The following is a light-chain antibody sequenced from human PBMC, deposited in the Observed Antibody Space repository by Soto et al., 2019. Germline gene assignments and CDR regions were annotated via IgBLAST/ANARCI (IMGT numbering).Light chain of an antibody. V-gene: IGKV1-12*01. Sequence: DIQMTQSPSSVSAVVGDRVTITCRASQGISRWLAWYQQKPGRAPTLLIYGASNLQSGVPSRFSGSGSGADYTLTINNLQPEDFATYYCQQANSFPRTFGQGTKVEIK. CDR2: GAS. CDR3: QQANSFPRT. CDR1: QGISRW. J-gene: IGKJ1*01.